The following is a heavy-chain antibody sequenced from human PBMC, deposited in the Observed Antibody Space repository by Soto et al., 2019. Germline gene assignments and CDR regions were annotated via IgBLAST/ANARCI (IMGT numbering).Heavy chain of an antibody. J-gene: IGHJ4*02. CDR1: GFTFISYG. CDR2: IWYEGSNK. D-gene: IGHD3-22*01. V-gene: IGHV3-33*01. Sequence: QVQLVESGGGVVQPGSSLNPSCAASGFTFISYGMHWVRQAPGKGLEWGAVIWYEGSNKYYADSVKGRFTISRDNSKNTLYLQMNSLRAEDTAVYYCARDVDYYDSSGYPSPFDYWGQGTLVTVSS. CDR3: ARDVDYYDSSGYPSPFDY.